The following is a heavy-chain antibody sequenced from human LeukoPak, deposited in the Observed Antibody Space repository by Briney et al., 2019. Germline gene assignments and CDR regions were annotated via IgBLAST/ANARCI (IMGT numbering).Heavy chain of an antibody. CDR2: IYYSGST. Sequence: SQTLSLTCTVSGGSISSGGYYWSWIRQHPGKGLEWIGYIYYSGSTYYNPSLKSRVTMSVDTSKNQFSLKLSSVTAADTAVYYCARHCGGDCYSGSDEAYFDYWGQGTLVTVSS. D-gene: IGHD2-21*02. J-gene: IGHJ4*02. CDR3: ARHCGGDCYSGSDEAYFDY. V-gene: IGHV4-31*03. CDR1: GGSISSGGYY.